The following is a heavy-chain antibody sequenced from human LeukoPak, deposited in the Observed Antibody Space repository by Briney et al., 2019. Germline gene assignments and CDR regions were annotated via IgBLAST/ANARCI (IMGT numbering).Heavy chain of an antibody. CDR3: AKVGSGWPGYYFDY. J-gene: IGHJ4*02. V-gene: IGHV3-64*02. Sequence: PGGSLRLSCAASGFTFSSYAMHWVRLSPGKGLEYVSGISSNGGTTSYADSVQGRFTISRDNSKNTLYLQMGSLRGEDMAVYYCAKVGSGWPGYYFDYWGQGTLVTASS. D-gene: IGHD6-19*01. CDR2: ISSNGGTT. CDR1: GFTFSSYA.